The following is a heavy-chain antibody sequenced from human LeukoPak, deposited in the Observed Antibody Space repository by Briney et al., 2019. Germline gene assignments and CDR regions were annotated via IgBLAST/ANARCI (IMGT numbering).Heavy chain of an antibody. V-gene: IGHV1-69*05. CDR2: IIPIFGTA. Sequence: GASVKVSCKASGGTFSSYAISWVRQAPGQGLEWMGGIIPIFGTANYAQKFQGRVTITTDESTSTAYMELSSLRSEDTAVYYCATSRSITMVRGVPADKYFDLWGRGTLVTVSS. D-gene: IGHD3-10*01. J-gene: IGHJ2*01. CDR1: GGTFSSYA. CDR3: ATSRSITMVRGVPADKYFDL.